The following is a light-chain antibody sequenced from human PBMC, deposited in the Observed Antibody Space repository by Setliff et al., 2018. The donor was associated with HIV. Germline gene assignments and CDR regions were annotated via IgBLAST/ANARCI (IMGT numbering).Light chain of an antibody. V-gene: IGLV2-14*03. CDR3: SSYTSISTYV. J-gene: IGLJ1*01. Sequence: QSALTQPASVSASPGQSITISCAGTSADVGGYDFVSWYQQHPGKAPKLIIYDVGDRPSGVSNRLSGSKSGDTASLTISGLQAEDEADYYCSSYTSISTYVFGTGTKVTVL. CDR1: SADVGGYDF. CDR2: DVG.